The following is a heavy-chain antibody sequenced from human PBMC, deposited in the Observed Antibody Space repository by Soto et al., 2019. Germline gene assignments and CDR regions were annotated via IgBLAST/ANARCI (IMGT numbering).Heavy chain of an antibody. D-gene: IGHD3-3*01. CDR3: ARGQRFSDWFDP. CDR1: GDSMSSYY. J-gene: IGHJ5*02. V-gene: IGHV4-4*07. CDR2: VYSSGGT. Sequence: PSETLSLTCTVSGDSMSSYYWTWIRQPAGKGLEWIGRVYSSGGTHYNPSLKSRVTISLDTSKNQFSLRLLSVTDADTAVYYCARGQRFSDWFDPWGQGTLGTVS.